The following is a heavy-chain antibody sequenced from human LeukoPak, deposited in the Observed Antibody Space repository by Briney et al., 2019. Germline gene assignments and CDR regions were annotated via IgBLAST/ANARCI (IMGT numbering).Heavy chain of an antibody. J-gene: IGHJ4*02. D-gene: IGHD5-18*01. CDR3: ARDSDTAIVADPFDY. CDR2: ISAYNGNT. Sequence: ASVKVSCKASGYTFTSYGISWVRQAPGQGLEWMGWISAYNGNTNYAQKLQGRVTMTTDTSTSTAYMELRSLRSDDTAVYYCARDSDTAIVADPFDYWGQGTLVTVSS. CDR1: GYTFTSYG. V-gene: IGHV1-18*01.